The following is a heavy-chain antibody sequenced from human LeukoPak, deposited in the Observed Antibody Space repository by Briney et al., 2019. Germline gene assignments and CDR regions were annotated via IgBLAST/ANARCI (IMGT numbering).Heavy chain of an antibody. Sequence: RESGPALVKPTQTLTLTCTFSGFSLSTKGMRGSWIRQPPGKSLEWLALIDWDDDIYYSTSLKTMLTTSKGTSNNQVVLTMTNMDPADTATYYCARIPGKTYDEGMDVWGQGTTVTVSS. CDR3: ARIPGKTYDEGMDV. J-gene: IGHJ6*02. CDR1: GFSLSTKGMR. V-gene: IGHV2-70*01. CDR2: IDWDDDI. D-gene: IGHD1-1*01.